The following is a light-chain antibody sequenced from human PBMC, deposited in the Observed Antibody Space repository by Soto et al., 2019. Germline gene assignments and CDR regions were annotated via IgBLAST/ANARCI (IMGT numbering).Light chain of an antibody. J-gene: IGKJ3*01. CDR1: QSISGW. CDR3: QQYYSYPFT. CDR2: DDS. V-gene: IGKV1-5*01. Sequence: DIQMTQSPSTLSASVGDRVTITCRASQSISGWVAWFQQRPGKAPKLLIYDDSDLQNGVPSRFSGSASGPDFTLTISSLQPVDFATYYCQQYYSYPFTFGPGTKVDIK.